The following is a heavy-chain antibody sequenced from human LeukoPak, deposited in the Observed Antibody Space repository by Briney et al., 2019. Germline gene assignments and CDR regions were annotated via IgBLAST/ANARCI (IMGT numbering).Heavy chain of an antibody. J-gene: IGHJ4*02. CDR2: IKSDGSSA. V-gene: IGHV3-74*01. CDR3: ARVLAMATTLDY. Sequence: GESLRLSCAASGFTFSTFSHYYLHWVRQAPGKGLMWVSRIKSDGSSATYADSVKGRFTTSRDNAENMFYLQMNSLRIEDTAVYYCARVLAMATTLDYWGQGTLVTVSS. CDR1: GFTFSTFSHYY. D-gene: IGHD5-24*01.